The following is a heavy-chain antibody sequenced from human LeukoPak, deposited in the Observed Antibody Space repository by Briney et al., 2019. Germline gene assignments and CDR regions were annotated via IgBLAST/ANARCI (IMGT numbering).Heavy chain of an antibody. CDR1: GFTFSHYS. CDR3: ATSWYCTGGTCHYRAFNN. CDR2: ISSDSSFI. J-gene: IGHJ4*02. Sequence: GGSLRLSCAASGFTFSHYSMNWVRQTPGKGLQCVASISSDSSFIYSADSVKGRFIISRDNAKNSLYLRMYSLRAEDTAVYYCATSWYCTGGTCHYRAFNNWDQGTLVTVSS. D-gene: IGHD2-15*01. V-gene: IGHV3-21*01.